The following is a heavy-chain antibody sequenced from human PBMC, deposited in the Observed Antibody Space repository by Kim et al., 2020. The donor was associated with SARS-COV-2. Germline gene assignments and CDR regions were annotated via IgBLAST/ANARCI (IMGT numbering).Heavy chain of an antibody. CDR2: ISGSGGST. J-gene: IGHJ4*02. CDR1: GFTFSSYA. CDR3: AKDLARWQWLSPFDY. Sequence: GGSLRLSCAASGFTFSSYAMSWVRQAPGKGLEWVSAISGSGGSTYYADSVKGRFTISRDNSKNTLYLQMNSLRAEDTAVYYCAKDLARWQWLSPFDYGGQGTRVTVSS. V-gene: IGHV3-23*01. D-gene: IGHD6-19*01.